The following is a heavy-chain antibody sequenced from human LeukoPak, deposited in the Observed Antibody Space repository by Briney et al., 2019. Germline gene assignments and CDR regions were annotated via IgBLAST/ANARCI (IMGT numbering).Heavy chain of an antibody. J-gene: IGHJ4*02. CDR2: ISSNNGNT. Sequence: SVKVSRKASGYTFTNYGISWVRQAPGQGLEWMGWISSNNGNTNYAQKLQGRVTMTTDTSTSTAYMELRSLRSDDTAVYYCARGPDSSGYLFFGYWGQGTLVTVSS. CDR1: GYTFTNYG. CDR3: ARGPDSSGYLFFGY. V-gene: IGHV1-18*01. D-gene: IGHD3-22*01.